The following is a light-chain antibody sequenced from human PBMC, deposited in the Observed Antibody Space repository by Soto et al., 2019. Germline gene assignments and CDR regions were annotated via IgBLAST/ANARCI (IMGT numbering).Light chain of an antibody. CDR3: CSYAGFYTSV. Sequence: QSALTQPRSVSGSPGQSVTISCTGTSSDVGGYKFVSWYQQHPGKAPKLMIYDVSKRPSGVPDHFSGSKSGNTASLTISGLQAEDEADYYCCSYAGFYTSVFGTGTKLTVL. CDR2: DVS. J-gene: IGLJ1*01. V-gene: IGLV2-11*01. CDR1: SSDVGGYKF.